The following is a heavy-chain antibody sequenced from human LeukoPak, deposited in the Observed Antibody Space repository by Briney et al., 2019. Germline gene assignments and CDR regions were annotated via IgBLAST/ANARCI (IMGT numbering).Heavy chain of an antibody. V-gene: IGHV3-74*01. D-gene: IGHD6-13*01. CDR1: AFTFSSYW. CDR2: INSDGSSR. CDR3: TRGSPGYSSSWLDF. Sequence: GRSLRLSCATSAFTFSSYWMHWVRQAPGKGLVWVSRINSDGSSRSYADYVKGRFTISRDDAKNTLYLQMSSLSVDDTAIYYCTRGSPGYSSSWLDFWGQGILVTVSS. J-gene: IGHJ4*02.